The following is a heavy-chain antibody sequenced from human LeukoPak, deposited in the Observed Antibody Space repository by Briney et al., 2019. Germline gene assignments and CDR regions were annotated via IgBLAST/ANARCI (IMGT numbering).Heavy chain of an antibody. D-gene: IGHD5-18*01. V-gene: IGHV3-23*01. Sequence: GGSLRLSCAASGFTFSSFGMSWVRQAPGKGLEWVSAISSTGGTAYYADSVKSRFTISRDNSKNTLYLQMNSLRPEDTAVYYCAKLGEGGYSYDYLPYYFDYWGQGTLVTVSS. CDR2: ISSTGGTA. J-gene: IGHJ4*02. CDR3: AKLGEGGYSYDYLPYYFDY. CDR1: GFTFSSFG.